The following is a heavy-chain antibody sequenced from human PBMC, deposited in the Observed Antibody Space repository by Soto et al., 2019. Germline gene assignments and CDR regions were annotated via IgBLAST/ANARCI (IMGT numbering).Heavy chain of an antibody. CDR2: MNPNSGNT. Sequence: ASVKVSCKASGYTFTSYDINWVRQATGQGLEWMGWMNPNSGNTGYAQKFQGRVTMTRNTSISTAYMELSSLRSEDTAVYYCARWRKRVRDFDYWGQGTLVTVSS. CDR3: ARWRKRVRDFDY. J-gene: IGHJ4*02. CDR1: GYTFTSYD. V-gene: IGHV1-8*01.